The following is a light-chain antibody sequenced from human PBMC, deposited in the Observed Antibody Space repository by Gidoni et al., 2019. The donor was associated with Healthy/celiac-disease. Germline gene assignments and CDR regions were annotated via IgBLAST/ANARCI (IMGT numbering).Light chain of an antibody. CDR3: QQYNNWPPEYT. V-gene: IGKV3-15*01. CDR2: GAS. J-gene: IGKJ2*01. Sequence: DIVMAQSPATLSVSPWERATLSCRASQSVSSNLAWYQQKPGQAPRLLIYGASTRATGIPARFSGSGSGTECTLTISSLQSEDFAVYYCQQYNNWPPEYTFGQGTKLEIK. CDR1: QSVSSN.